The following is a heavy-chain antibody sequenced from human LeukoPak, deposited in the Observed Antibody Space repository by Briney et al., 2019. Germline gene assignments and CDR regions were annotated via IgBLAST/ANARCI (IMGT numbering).Heavy chain of an antibody. D-gene: IGHD2-15*01. CDR3: AKPTVMVAATAALN. V-gene: IGHV3-23*01. Sequence: PGGSLRLSCAASGFTFSNYVMTWVRQAPGKGLEWVSAISGTGGSTYYADSVKGRFTISRDNPKNTLYLQINSLTAEDTAVYYCAKPTVMVAATAALNWGQGTLVTVSS. CDR2: ISGTGGST. CDR1: GFTFSNYV. J-gene: IGHJ4*02.